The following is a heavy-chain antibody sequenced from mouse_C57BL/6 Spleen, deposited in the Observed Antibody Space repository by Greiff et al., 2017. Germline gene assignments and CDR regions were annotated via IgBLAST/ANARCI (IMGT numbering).Heavy chain of an antibody. CDR2: ISYDGSN. V-gene: IGHV3-6*01. J-gene: IGHJ3*01. CDR1: GYSITSGDY. Sequence: EVQLQESGPGLVKPSQSLSLTCSVTGYSITSGDYWNWIRQLPGNKLEWMGYISYDGSNNYNPSLKNRISITRDTSKNQFFLKLNSVTTEDTATYYFARWGDYYWFAYWGQGTLVTVSA. D-gene: IGHD1-1*01. CDR3: ARWGDYYWFAY.